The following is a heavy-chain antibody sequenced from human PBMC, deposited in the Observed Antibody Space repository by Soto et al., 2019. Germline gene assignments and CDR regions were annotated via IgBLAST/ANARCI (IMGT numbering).Heavy chain of an antibody. J-gene: IGHJ6*02. V-gene: IGHV3-7*01. CDR2: IKQDGSEK. CDR3: ARSATSLYYYYGMDV. D-gene: IGHD2-15*01. Sequence: GGSLRLSCAASGFTFSSYWMSWVRQAPGKGLEWVANIKQDGSEKYYVDSVKGRFTISRDNAKKSLYLQMNSLRAEDTAVYYCARSATSLYYYYGMDVWGQGTTVTVSS. CDR1: GFTFSSYW.